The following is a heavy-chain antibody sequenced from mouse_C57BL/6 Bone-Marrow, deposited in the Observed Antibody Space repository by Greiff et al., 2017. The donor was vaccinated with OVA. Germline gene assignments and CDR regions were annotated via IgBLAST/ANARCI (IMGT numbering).Heavy chain of an antibody. CDR3: ARGGSSYVYFDV. Sequence: VQLQQPGAELVRPGTSVKLSCKASGYTFTSYWMHWVKQRPGQGLEWIGVIDPSDSYTNYNQKFKGKATLTVDTSSSTAYMQLSSLTSEDSAVYYCARGGSSYVYFDVWGTGTTVTVSS. J-gene: IGHJ1*03. CDR2: IDPSDSYT. V-gene: IGHV1-59*01. D-gene: IGHD1-1*01. CDR1: GYTFTSYW.